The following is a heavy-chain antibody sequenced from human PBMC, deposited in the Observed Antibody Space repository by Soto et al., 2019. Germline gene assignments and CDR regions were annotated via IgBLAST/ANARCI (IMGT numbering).Heavy chain of an antibody. CDR3: ARDRVMTTVTTLVDYYYGMDV. CDR2: IYYSGST. J-gene: IGHJ6*02. V-gene: IGHV4-31*03. Sequence: QVQLQESGPGLVKPSQTLSLTCTVSGGSISSGGYYWSWIRQHPGKGLEWIGYIYYSGSTYYNPSRKSRVTISVDTSKNQFSLKLSSVTAADTAVYYCARDRVMTTVTTLVDYYYGMDVWGQGTTVTVSS. CDR1: GGSISSGGYY. D-gene: IGHD4-17*01.